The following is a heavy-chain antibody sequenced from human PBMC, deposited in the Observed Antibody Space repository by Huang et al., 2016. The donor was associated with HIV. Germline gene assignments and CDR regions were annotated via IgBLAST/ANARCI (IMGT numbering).Heavy chain of an antibody. D-gene: IGHD2-8*01. CDR1: GGSVNIENYY. Sequence: LQESGPGLVKPSETLSLKCGVSGGSVNIENYYWGWIRQSPGKGLEWIGGVSFRWKMFSNPSLSSRVVMSIDTSKNQFSLTLRDVTGADSAIYYCARQTAPTNGVYNFFLRYWGPGSLVTVSS. J-gene: IGHJ4*02. CDR3: ARQTAPTNGVYNFFLRY. CDR2: VSFRWKM. V-gene: IGHV4-39*01.